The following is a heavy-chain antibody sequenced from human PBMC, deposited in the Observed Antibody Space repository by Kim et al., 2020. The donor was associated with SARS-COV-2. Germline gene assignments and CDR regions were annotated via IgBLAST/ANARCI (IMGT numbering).Heavy chain of an antibody. V-gene: IGHV3-30*18. J-gene: IGHJ4*02. Sequence: GGSLRLSCAASGFTFSSYGMHCVRLAPGKGLEWVAVISYDGSNKYYADSVKGLFTISRDNSKNTLYLQMNSLRAEDTAVYYCAKDGTKWFRELYVDHWGEGPLDTLS. CDR1: GFTFSSYG. D-gene: IGHD3-10*01. CDR2: ISYDGSNK. CDR3: AKDGTKWFRELYVDH.